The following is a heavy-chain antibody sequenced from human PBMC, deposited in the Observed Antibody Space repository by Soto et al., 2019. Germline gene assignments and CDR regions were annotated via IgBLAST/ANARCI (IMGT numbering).Heavy chain of an antibody. V-gene: IGHV1-46*01. CDR1: GYSFTRHS. D-gene: IGHD6-6*01. CDR3: ARDARGRSSIIDY. CDR2: INPSGGST. Sequence: ASVKVSCKASGYSFTRHSMQWVRQAPGQGLEWMGIINPSGGSTNYAQKFQGRVTMTRDTSTSTVYMELSSLRSDDTAAYYCARDARGRSSIIDYWGQGTLVPVYS. J-gene: IGHJ4*02.